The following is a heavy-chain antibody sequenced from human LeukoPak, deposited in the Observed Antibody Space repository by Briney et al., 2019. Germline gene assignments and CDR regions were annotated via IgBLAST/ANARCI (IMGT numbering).Heavy chain of an antibody. CDR1: GGSISSSSYY. CDR2: IYYSGST. Sequence: SETLSLTCTVCGGSISSSSYYWGWIRQPPGKGLEWIGSIYYSGSTYYNPSLKSRVTISVDTSKNQFSLKLSSVTAADTAVYYCARLRIVGATTIDYWGQGTPVTVSS. J-gene: IGHJ4*02. D-gene: IGHD1-26*01. V-gene: IGHV4-39*01. CDR3: ARLRIVGATTIDY.